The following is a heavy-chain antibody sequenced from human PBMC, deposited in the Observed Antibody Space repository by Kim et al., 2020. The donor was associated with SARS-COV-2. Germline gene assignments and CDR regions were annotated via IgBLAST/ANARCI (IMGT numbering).Heavy chain of an antibody. CDR2: ISYDGSNK. CDR3: AKCAGYYYDSSGYYYFPYYYYGMDV. CDR1: GFTFSSYG. J-gene: IGHJ6*02. D-gene: IGHD3-22*01. V-gene: IGHV3-30*18. Sequence: GGSLRLSCAASGFTFSSYGMHWVRQAPGKGLEWVAVISYDGSNKYYADSVKGRFTISRDNSKNTLYLQMNSLRAEDTAVYYCAKCAGYYYDSSGYYYFPYYYYGMDVWGQGTTVTVSS.